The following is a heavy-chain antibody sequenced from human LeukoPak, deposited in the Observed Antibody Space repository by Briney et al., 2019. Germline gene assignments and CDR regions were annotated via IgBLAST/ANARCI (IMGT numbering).Heavy chain of an antibody. V-gene: IGHV3-23*01. Sequence: GGSLRLSCAASGFTFSNYAMNWVRQAPGKGLEWVSAISGSGGSTYYAVSVKGRFTISRDNSKNTPYLQMNSLRAEDTAVYYCAKGPLSHFDYWGQGTLVTVSS. D-gene: IGHD2/OR15-2a*01. J-gene: IGHJ4*02. CDR2: ISGSGGST. CDR3: AKGPLSHFDY. CDR1: GFTFSNYA.